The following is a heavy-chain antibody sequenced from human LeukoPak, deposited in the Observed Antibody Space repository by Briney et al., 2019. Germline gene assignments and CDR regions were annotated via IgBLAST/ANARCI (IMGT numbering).Heavy chain of an antibody. J-gene: IGHJ3*01. CDR2: ISYSGSS. V-gene: IGHV4-39*07. Sequence: SETLSLTCTVSGGSISSSSYFWGWIRQPPGQGLEWIGSISYSGSSYYNPSLKSRVTISVDTSKNQFSLKLSSVTAADTAVYYCARWFGWDWGQGTMVTVSS. D-gene: IGHD3-10*01. CDR1: GGSISSSSYF. CDR3: ARWFGWD.